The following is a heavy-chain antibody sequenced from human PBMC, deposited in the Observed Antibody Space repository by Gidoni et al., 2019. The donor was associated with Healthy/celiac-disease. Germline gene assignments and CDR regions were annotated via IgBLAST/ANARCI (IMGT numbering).Heavy chain of an antibody. Sequence: QLQLQESGPGLVKPSETLSLTCTVSGGSISRSSYYWGWIRQPPGQGLEWIGSIYYSGSTYYNPSLKSRVTISVDTSKNQFSLKLSSVTAADTAVYYCARRPPLLWFGEFIHWGQGTLVTVSS. D-gene: IGHD3-10*01. J-gene: IGHJ4*02. V-gene: IGHV4-39*01. CDR3: ARRPPLLWFGEFIH. CDR2: IYYSGST. CDR1: GGSISRSSYY.